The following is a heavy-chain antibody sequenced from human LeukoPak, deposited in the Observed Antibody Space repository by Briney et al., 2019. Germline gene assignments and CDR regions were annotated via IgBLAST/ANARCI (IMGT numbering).Heavy chain of an antibody. V-gene: IGHV1-2*02. CDR2: INPNSGGT. CDR1: GYTFNGHY. CDR3: ARESLSGSGTSFDY. D-gene: IGHD3-10*01. J-gene: IGHJ4*02. Sequence: ASVKVSCKASGYTFNGHYMHWVRQAPGQGLEWMGWINPNSGGTNYAQKFQGRVTMTRDTSISTAYMELSRLRSDDTAVYYCARESLSGSGTSFDYWGQGTLVTVSS.